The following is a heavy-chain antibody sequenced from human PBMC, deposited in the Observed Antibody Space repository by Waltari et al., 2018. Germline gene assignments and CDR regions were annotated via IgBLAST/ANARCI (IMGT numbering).Heavy chain of an antibody. CDR1: GFTFSRYW. CDR3: VRDEPGDGLDY. CDR2: IESDESRT. V-gene: IGHV3-74*03. J-gene: IGHJ4*02. D-gene: IGHD7-27*01. Sequence: EVQLVESGGALVQPGGSLRLSCATSGFTFSRYWMHWVRQAPGKGLMWVSHIESDESRTTYAESVKGRFTISRDNAKNTVYLQMNNLRDEDTAVYYCVRDEPGDGLDYWGQGTLVTVSS.